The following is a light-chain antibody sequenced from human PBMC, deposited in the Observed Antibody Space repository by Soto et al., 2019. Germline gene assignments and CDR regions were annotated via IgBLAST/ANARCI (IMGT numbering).Light chain of an antibody. CDR3: QQYNTWPPWT. V-gene: IGKV3-15*01. CDR1: QSVGGS. Sequence: EIVMNKSPDTLSVFPGDSATLSCRASQSVGGSLAWYQQKPGQAPRLLIYGASTRATGIPARFSGSGSGTEFTLTISSLQSEDFAVYYCQQYNTWPPWTFGQGTKVDI. CDR2: GAS. J-gene: IGKJ1*01.